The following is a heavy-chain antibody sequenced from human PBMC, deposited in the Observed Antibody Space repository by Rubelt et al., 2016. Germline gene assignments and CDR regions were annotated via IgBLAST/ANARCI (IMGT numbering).Heavy chain of an antibody. CDR2: ISSSSSYI. Sequence: VSSISSSSSYIYYADSVKGRFTISRDNAKNSLYLQMNSLRAEDTAVYYCVRCQVVAATPDYYGMDVWGQGTTVTVSS. V-gene: IGHV3-21*01. CDR3: VRCQVVAATPDYYGMDV. J-gene: IGHJ6*02. D-gene: IGHD2-15*01.